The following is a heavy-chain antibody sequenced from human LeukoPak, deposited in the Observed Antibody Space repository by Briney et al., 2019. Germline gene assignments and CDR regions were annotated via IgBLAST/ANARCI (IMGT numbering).Heavy chain of an antibody. J-gene: IGHJ4*02. Sequence: PGGSLGLSCAASGFTFSSYAMPWVRQAPGKGLEWVAVISYDGSNKYYAGSVKGRFTISRDNSKNTLYLQMNSLRAEDTAVYYCARSDGYPTFDYWGQRTLVTVSS. CDR3: ARSDGYPTFDY. CDR2: ISYDGSNK. D-gene: IGHD5-12*01. V-gene: IGHV3-30-3*01. CDR1: GFTFSSYA.